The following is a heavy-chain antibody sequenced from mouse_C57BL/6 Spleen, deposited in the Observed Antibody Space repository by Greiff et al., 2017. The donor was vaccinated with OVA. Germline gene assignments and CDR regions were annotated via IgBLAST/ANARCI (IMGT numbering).Heavy chain of an antibody. CDR3: ARSLDYAMDY. Sequence: QVQLKQPGAELVRPGTSVKLSCKASGYTFTSYWMHWVKQRPGQGLEWIGVIDPSDSYTNYNQKFKGKATLTVDTSSSTAYMQLSSLTSEDSAVYYCARSLDYAMDYWGQGTSVTVSS. V-gene: IGHV1-59*01. CDR1: GYTFTSYW. CDR2: IDPSDSYT. J-gene: IGHJ4*01.